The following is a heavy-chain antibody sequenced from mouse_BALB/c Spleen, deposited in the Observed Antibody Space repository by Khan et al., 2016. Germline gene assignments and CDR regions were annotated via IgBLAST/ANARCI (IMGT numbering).Heavy chain of an antibody. CDR2: IRLKSNNFAT. Sequence: EVKLEESGGGLVQPGGSMTLSCITSGFTFSNFWMNWVRHSPEKGLEWVAEIRLKSNNFATHYAESVKGRFTISRDDSKSSVYLQMNNLRAEDTGIYYCTRVGNYDFDYWGQGTTLTVSS. V-gene: IGHV6-6*02. CDR3: TRVGNYDFDY. CDR1: GFTFSNFW. D-gene: IGHD2-1*01. J-gene: IGHJ2*01.